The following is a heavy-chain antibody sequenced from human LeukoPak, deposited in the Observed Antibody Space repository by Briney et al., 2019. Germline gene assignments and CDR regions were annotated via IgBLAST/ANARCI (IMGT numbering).Heavy chain of an antibody. J-gene: IGHJ4*02. V-gene: IGHV3-74*01. CDR1: GFTFSSYW. CDR2: INSDGSST. D-gene: IGHD5-24*01. CDR3: ANGWLQPLDY. Sequence: PGGSLRLSCAASGFTFSSYWMHWVRQAPGQGLVWVSRINSDGSSTSYADSVKGRFTISRDNAKNTLFLHMNSLRAEDTAVYYCANGWLQPLDYWGQGTLVTVSS.